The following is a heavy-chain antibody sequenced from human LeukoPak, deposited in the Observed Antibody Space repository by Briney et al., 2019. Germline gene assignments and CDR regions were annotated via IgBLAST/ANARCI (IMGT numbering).Heavy chain of an antibody. CDR2: ISSGSDYI. Sequence: GGSLRLSCAVSGFTFSGYSMIWIRQAPGKGLEWVSSISSGSDYIYYADSVKGRFTISRDNSKNTLYLQMNSLRAEDTAVYYCARDPRQWLGDNYFDYWGQGTLVTVSS. V-gene: IGHV3-21*01. D-gene: IGHD6-19*01. CDR3: ARDPRQWLGDNYFDY. J-gene: IGHJ4*02. CDR1: GFTFSGYS.